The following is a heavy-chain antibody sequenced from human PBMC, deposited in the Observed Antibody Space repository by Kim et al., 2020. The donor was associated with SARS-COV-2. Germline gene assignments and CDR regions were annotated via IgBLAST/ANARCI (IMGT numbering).Heavy chain of an antibody. CDR1: GGSFRGHY. Sequence: SETLSLTCAVYGGSFRGHYWSWIRQPPGKGLEWIGEINQSGSTNYNPSLKSRVTISVDTSRNQFPLKLSSVTAADTAVYYCARGLSAWSDDAFDIWGQGTMVTVST. J-gene: IGHJ3*02. D-gene: IGHD6-19*01. CDR3: ARGLSAWSDDAFDI. CDR2: INQSGST. V-gene: IGHV4-34*01.